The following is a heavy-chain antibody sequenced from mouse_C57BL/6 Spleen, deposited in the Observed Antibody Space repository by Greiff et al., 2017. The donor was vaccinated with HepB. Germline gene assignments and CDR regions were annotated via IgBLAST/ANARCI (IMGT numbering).Heavy chain of an antibody. CDR3: ARSDGYYVFDY. CDR2: ISYDGSN. V-gene: IGHV3-6*01. Sequence: DVKLVESGPGLVKPSQSLSLTCSVTGYSITSGYYWNWIRQFPGNKLEWMGYISYDGSNNYNPSLKNRISITRDTSKNQFFLKLNSVTTEDTATYYCARSDGYYVFDYWGQGTTLTVSS. CDR1: GYSITSGYY. D-gene: IGHD2-3*01. J-gene: IGHJ2*01.